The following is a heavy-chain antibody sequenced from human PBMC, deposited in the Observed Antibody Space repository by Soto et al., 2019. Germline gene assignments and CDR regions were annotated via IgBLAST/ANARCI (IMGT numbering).Heavy chain of an antibody. CDR2: IGSSGTPT. D-gene: IGHD3-10*01. Sequence: PGGSLRLSCAASGFTFSNYAMNWVRQAPGKGLEWVSTIGSSGTPTYYADSVRGRFTISRDNSKNTLYLQVNSLRDEDTAVYFCASKLTFGSSSDYWGQGTLVTVSS. CDR1: GFTFSNYA. CDR3: ASKLTFGSSSDY. V-gene: IGHV3-23*01. J-gene: IGHJ4*02.